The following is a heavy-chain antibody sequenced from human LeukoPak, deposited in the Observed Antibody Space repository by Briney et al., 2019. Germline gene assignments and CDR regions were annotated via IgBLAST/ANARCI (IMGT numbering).Heavy chain of an antibody. J-gene: IGHJ4*02. CDR1: GYTFTSYD. CDR3: ARGLIRGGSPDY. CDR2: MNPNSGNT. D-gene: IGHD3-16*01. Sequence: RSSVKVSCKASGYTFTSYDINWVRQATGQGLEWMGWMNPNSGNTGYAQKFQGRVTMTRNTSISTAYMELSSLRSEDTAVYYCARGLIRGGSPDYWGQGTLVTVSS. V-gene: IGHV1-8*01.